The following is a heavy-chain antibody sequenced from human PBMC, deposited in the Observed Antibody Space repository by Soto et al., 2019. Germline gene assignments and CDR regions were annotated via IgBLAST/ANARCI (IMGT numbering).Heavy chain of an antibody. CDR3: AKEIAVAGDPFYYFGLGV. D-gene: IGHD6-13*01. V-gene: IGHV3-30*18. CDR1: GFTFRTSG. J-gene: IGHJ6*02. CDR2: ISYEGSSK. Sequence: ESGGGVVQPGRSLRLSCAASGFTFRTSGMHWVRQAPGKGLEWVGFISYEGSSKYYADSVKGRFTIARDNSKNTLYLQMSSLRGEDTAVYYCAKEIAVAGDPFYYFGLGVWGQGNTVTVSS.